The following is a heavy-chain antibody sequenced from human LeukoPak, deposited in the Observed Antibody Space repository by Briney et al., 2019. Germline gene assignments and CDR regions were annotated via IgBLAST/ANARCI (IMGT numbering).Heavy chain of an antibody. CDR1: GYTFTDYY. D-gene: IGHD3-10*01. V-gene: IGHV1-2*02. CDR3: ARVYGSGSYALHY. Sequence: ASVKVSCKAYGYTFTDYYIHWVRQAPGQGLEWMGWMNPNSGATDYAQKFQGRVTMTRDTSINTAYMELSRLRSDDTALYYCARVYGSGSYALHYWGQGTLVTVSS. CDR2: MNPNSGAT. J-gene: IGHJ4*02.